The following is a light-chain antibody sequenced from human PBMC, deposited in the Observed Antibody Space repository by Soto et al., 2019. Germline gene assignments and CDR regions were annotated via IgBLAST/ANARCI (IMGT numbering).Light chain of an antibody. CDR1: QSVFYSSNSKSY. Sequence: DIVMTQSPDSLAVSLGERATINCKSSQSVFYSSNSKSYLAWFQQKPGQPPKLLIYWASTRESGVPDRFSGSGSGTDFTLSISSLQAEDVAVYYCQQYYTAPFTFGQGTRLEIK. V-gene: IGKV4-1*01. J-gene: IGKJ5*01. CDR3: QQYYTAPFT. CDR2: WAS.